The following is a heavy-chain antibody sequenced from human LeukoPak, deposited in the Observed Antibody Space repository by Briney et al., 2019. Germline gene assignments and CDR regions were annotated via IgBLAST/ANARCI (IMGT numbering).Heavy chain of an antibody. CDR1: GFTFSSYT. D-gene: IGHD1/OR15-1a*01. CDR2: ISSGSSFI. V-gene: IGHV3-21*01. J-gene: IGHJ4*02. CDR3: AVSLTTGGIFDY. Sequence: GGSLRLSCAASGFTFSSYTINWARQAPGKGLEWVSSISSGSSFIYYADSVKGRFTISRDQSKNSLSLKLSSLRAEDTAVYYCAVSLTTGGIFDYWGQGTLVTVSS.